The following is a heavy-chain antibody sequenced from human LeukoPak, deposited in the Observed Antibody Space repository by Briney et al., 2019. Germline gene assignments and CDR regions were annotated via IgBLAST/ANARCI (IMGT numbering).Heavy chain of an antibody. CDR1: GFTFSSYG. Sequence: GSLRLSCAASGFTFSSYGMHWVRQAPGKGLEWVAFIRYDGSNKYYADSVKGRFTISRDNSKNTLYLQMNSLRAEDTAVYYCAKDRAHDSSGYYYLNYWGQGTLVTVSS. CDR3: AKDRAHDSSGYYYLNY. V-gene: IGHV3-30*02. CDR2: IRYDGSNK. D-gene: IGHD3-22*01. J-gene: IGHJ4*02.